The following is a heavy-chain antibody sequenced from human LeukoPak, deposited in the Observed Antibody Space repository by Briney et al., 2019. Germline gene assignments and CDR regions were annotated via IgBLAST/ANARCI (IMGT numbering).Heavy chain of an antibody. CDR1: GFTFSSYE. CDR2: ISSSGSTI. V-gene: IGHV3-48*03. J-gene: IGHJ3*02. D-gene: IGHD3-3*01. Sequence: GGSLRLSCAASGFTFSSYEMNWVRQAPGKGLEWVSYISSSGSTIYYADSVKGRFIISRDNAKNSLYLQMNSLRAEDTAVYYRASGVRFLEWLPSPPDAFDIWGQGTMVTVSS. CDR3: ASGVRFLEWLPSPPDAFDI.